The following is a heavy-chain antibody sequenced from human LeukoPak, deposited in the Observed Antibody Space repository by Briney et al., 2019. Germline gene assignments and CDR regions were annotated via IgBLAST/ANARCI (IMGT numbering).Heavy chain of an antibody. D-gene: IGHD3-10*01. CDR3: ARRGFGGWGAFDI. V-gene: IGHV3-23*01. J-gene: IGHJ3*02. CDR2: INFSSDNT. CDR1: GFTFSNYA. Sequence: GGSLRLSCAASGFTFSNYAMSWVRQAPGKGLEWVSTINFSSDNTFYADSVKGRFTMSRDTSRTTLYLQMDSLRGEDTAVYYCARRGFGGWGAFDIWGQGTMVTVSS.